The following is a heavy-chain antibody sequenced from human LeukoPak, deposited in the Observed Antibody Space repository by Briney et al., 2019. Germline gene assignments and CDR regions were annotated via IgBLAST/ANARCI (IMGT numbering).Heavy chain of an antibody. CDR1: GFTVSSNY. CDR3: ARKRRDGYYFDY. D-gene: IGHD5-24*01. J-gene: IGHJ4*02. V-gene: IGHV3-53*01. CDR2: IYSGGST. Sequence: GGSLRLSCAASGFTVSSNYMSWVRQAPGKGLEWVSVIYSGGSTYYADSVRGRFTISRDNSENTLYLQMNSLRAEDTAVYYCARKRRDGYYFDYWGQGTLVTVSS.